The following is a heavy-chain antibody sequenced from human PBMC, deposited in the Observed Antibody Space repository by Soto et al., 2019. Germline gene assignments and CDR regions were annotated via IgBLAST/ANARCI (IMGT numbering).Heavy chain of an antibody. Sequence: QVQLVQSGAEVKKPGASVKVSCKASGYTFTSYGISWVRQAPGQGLEWMGWISAYNGNTNYAQKLQGRVTMTTDTTTRXXYXELXSLRADDTAVYYCARVTLRFLVWAEIPEFGNWFDPWGQGTVVTVSS. CDR3: ARVTLRFLVWAEIPEFGNWFDP. J-gene: IGHJ5*02. D-gene: IGHD3-3*01. V-gene: IGHV1-18*01. CDR1: GYTFTSYG. CDR2: ISAYNGNT.